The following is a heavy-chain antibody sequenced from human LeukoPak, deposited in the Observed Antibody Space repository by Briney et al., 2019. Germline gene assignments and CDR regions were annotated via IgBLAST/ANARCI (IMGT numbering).Heavy chain of an antibody. V-gene: IGHV1-69*01. CDR2: IIPIFGTT. CDR3: ARDCGSTSCYSDD. J-gene: IGHJ4*02. CDR1: GGTFSTYA. Sequence: ASVKVSCKASGGTFSTYAISWVRQAPGQGLEWMGGIIPIFGTTNYAQKFQGRVTITADESTSTAYMELSSLISEDTAVYYCARDCGSTSCYSDDWGQGTLVIVSS. D-gene: IGHD2-2*02.